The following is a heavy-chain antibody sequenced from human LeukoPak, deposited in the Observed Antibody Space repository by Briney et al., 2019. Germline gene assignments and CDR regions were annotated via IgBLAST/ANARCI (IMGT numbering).Heavy chain of an antibody. D-gene: IGHD3-22*01. V-gene: IGHV3-23*01. Sequence: SGGSLRLSCAASGFTFSSYAMSWVRQAPGKGLEWVSAISGSGGSTYYADSVKGRFTISRDNSKNTLYLQMNSLKTEDTAVYYCTTDGGYYYDSSGFDYWGRGTLVTVSS. CDR2: ISGSGGST. J-gene: IGHJ4*02. CDR1: GFTFSSYA. CDR3: TTDGGYYYDSSGFDY.